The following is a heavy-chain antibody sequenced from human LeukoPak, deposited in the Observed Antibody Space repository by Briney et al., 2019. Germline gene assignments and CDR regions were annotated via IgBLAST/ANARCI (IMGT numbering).Heavy chain of an antibody. Sequence: SETLSLTCTVSGGSISSYYWSWIRQPAGKGLEWIGRIHTSGSTNYNPSLKSRVTMSVDTSKNQFSLNLSSVTAADTAVYYCARTITIFGVGSLNWFNPWGQGTLVTVSS. CDR1: GGSISSYY. V-gene: IGHV4-4*07. CDR3: ARTITIFGVGSLNWFNP. D-gene: IGHD3-3*01. J-gene: IGHJ5*02. CDR2: IHTSGST.